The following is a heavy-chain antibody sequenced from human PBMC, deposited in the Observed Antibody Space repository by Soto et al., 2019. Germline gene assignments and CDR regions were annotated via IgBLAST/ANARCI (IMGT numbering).Heavy chain of an antibody. D-gene: IGHD2-2*01. CDR1: GYTFTSYD. V-gene: IGHV1-8*01. J-gene: IGHJ6*02. Sequence: QVQLVQSGAEVKKPGASVKVSCKASGYTFTSYDINWVRQATGQRLEWMGWMNPNSGNTGYAQKFQGRVTMTRNTSISTDYMELSSLRSEDTAVYYCARGGRYCISTSCYGGSYYYYGMDVWGQGTTVTVSS. CDR2: MNPNSGNT. CDR3: ARGGRYCISTSCYGGSYYYYGMDV.